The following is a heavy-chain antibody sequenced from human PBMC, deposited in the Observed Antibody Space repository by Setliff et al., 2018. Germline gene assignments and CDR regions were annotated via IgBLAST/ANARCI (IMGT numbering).Heavy chain of an antibody. Sequence: PGGSLRLSCAASGFTFSGDWMHWVRQAPGKGLVWVSRISSDGSSTNYADSVKGRFAISRDNAKNTLYLQMNSLRAEDTAVYYCARGQSYSMDVWGQGTTVTVSS. V-gene: IGHV3-74*01. CDR1: GFTFSGDW. CDR3: ARGQSYSMDV. J-gene: IGHJ6*02. CDR2: ISSDGSST.